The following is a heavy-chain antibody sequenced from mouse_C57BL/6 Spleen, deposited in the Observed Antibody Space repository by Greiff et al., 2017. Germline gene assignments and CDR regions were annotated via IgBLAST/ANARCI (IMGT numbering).Heavy chain of an antibody. D-gene: IGHD1-1*01. CDR2: IDPSDSYT. J-gene: IGHJ3*01. Sequence: QVQLQQPGAELVKPGASVKLSCKASGYTFTSYWMQWVKQRPGQGLEWIGEIDPSDSYTNYNQKFKGKATLTVDTSSSTAYMQLSSLTSEDSAVYYCAGWDYSWFAYWGQGTLVTVSA. V-gene: IGHV1-50*01. CDR3: AGWDYSWFAY. CDR1: GYTFTSYW.